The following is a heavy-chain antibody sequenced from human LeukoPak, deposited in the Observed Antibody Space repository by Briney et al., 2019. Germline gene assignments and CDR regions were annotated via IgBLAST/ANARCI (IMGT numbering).Heavy chain of an antibody. Sequence: GGSLRLSCAASGFTFSSYAMSWVRQAPGKGLEWVSTISGSGGSTYYADSVKGRVTLSRDSSKKTLYLQMNTLRAADSAVYYRAKDRTYYYESSGYFDYWGQGTLVTVSS. CDR3: AKDRTYYYESSGYFDY. CDR2: ISGSGGST. D-gene: IGHD3-22*01. J-gene: IGHJ4*02. CDR1: GFTFSSYA. V-gene: IGHV3-23*01.